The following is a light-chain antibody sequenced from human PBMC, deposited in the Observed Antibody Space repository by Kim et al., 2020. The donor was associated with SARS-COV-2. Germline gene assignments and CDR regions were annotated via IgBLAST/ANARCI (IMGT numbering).Light chain of an antibody. Sequence: ALVGDRVTITCRASQSICSYFAWYQQKPGKAPKLRIYDASTLQSGVPSMFCGSGSETDFTLTITSLQPEDFSTYYCQQLEYYPITFGQGTRLEIK. CDR1: QSICSY. J-gene: IGKJ5*01. CDR3: QQLEYYPIT. CDR2: DAS. V-gene: IGKV1-9*01.